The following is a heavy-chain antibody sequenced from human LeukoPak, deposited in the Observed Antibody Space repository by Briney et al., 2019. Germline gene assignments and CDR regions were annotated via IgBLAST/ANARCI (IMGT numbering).Heavy chain of an antibody. Sequence: GAPVKVSCKVSGSSLTESSLHWVRQAPGKGLQWMGGTDPEDGETIYAQKFQGRVTMTEDTSTDTAYMELSSLRSEDTAVYYCAGGPPGQLYDYWGQGTLVTVSS. CDR3: AGGPPGQLYDY. CDR1: GSSLTESS. V-gene: IGHV1-24*01. CDR2: TDPEDGET. J-gene: IGHJ4*02. D-gene: IGHD6-6*01.